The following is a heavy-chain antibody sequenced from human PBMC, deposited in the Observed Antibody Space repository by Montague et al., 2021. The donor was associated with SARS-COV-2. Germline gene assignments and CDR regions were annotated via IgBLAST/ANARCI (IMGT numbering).Heavy chain of an antibody. CDR1: GGSISSGGYC. J-gene: IGHJ3*02. Sequence: TLSLTCTVSGGSISSGGYCWSWIRQHPGKGLEWIGYIYYSGSTYYNPSLKSRVTISVDTSKNQFSLKLSSVTAADTAVYYCARDRYSGYVLDAFDIWGQGAMVTVSS. CDR2: IYYSGST. D-gene: IGHD5-12*01. V-gene: IGHV4-31*03. CDR3: ARDRYSGYVLDAFDI.